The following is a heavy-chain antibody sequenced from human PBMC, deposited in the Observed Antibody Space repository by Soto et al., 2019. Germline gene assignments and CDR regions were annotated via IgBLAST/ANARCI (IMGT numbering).Heavy chain of an antibody. D-gene: IGHD2-15*01. J-gene: IGHJ4*02. CDR2: IYYSGST. CDR1: GGSISSYY. Sequence: SETLSLTCTVSGGSISSYYWSWIRQPPGKGLEWIGYIYYSGSTNYNPSLKSRVTISVDTSKNQFSLKLSSVTAADTAVYYCARVGGYCSGGSCYGFDYWGQGTLVTVSS. V-gene: IGHV4-59*01. CDR3: ARVGGYCSGGSCYGFDY.